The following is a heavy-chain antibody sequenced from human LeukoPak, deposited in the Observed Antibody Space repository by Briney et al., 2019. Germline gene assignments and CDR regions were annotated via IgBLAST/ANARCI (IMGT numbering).Heavy chain of an antibody. CDR3: ARRLDTAMVNRHDNYYYYYMDV. V-gene: IGHV3-23*01. D-gene: IGHD5-18*01. J-gene: IGHJ6*03. CDR2: ISGSGGST. Sequence: PGGSLRLSCAASGFTFSRHWMSWVRQAPGKGLEWVSAISGSGGSTYYADSVKGRFTISRDNSKNTLYLQMNSLRAEDTAVYYCARRLDTAMVNRHDNYYYYYMDVWGKGTTVTISS. CDR1: GFTFSRHW.